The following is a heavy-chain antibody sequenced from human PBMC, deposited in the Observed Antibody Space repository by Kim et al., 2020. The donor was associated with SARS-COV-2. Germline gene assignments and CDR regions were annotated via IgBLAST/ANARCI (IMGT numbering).Heavy chain of an antibody. D-gene: IGHD1-20*01. CDR2: IKSDGSST. CDR1: EFTFSTYW. CDR3: RGVITAIRDDVFDI. J-gene: IGHJ3*02. Sequence: GGSLRLSCAASEFTFSTYWMHWVRQAPGKGLVWVSRIKSDGSSTSYADSVKGRFTISRDNAKNTLYLQMNSLRAEDTAVYYCRGVITAIRDDVFDIWGQGAMVTVSS. V-gene: IGHV3-74*01.